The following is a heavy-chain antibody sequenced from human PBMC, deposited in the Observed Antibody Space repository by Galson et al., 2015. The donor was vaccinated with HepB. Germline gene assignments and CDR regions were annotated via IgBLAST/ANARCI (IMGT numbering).Heavy chain of an antibody. V-gene: IGHV1-46*01. D-gene: IGHD1-1*01. J-gene: IGHJ4*02. CDR3: ARAPPTAY. Sequence: SVKVSCKASGYTFTSNYIHWVRQAPGQGLEWMGIINPSGGTTTYAQKFQGRVTMTRDTSTSTVYMELSGLRSEDTAVYYCARAPPTAYWGQGTLVTVSS. CDR2: INPSGGTT. CDR1: GYTFTSNY.